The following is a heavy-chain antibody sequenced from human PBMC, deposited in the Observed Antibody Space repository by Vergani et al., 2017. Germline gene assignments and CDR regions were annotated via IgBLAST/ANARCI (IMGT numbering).Heavy chain of an antibody. D-gene: IGHD5-12*01. CDR3: ARGRSGYKKIDY. V-gene: IGHV4-34*01. CDR2: INHSGST. J-gene: IGHJ4*02. CDR1: GGSFSGYY. Sequence: QVQLQQWGAGLLKPSETLSLTCAVYGGSFSGYYWSWIRQPPGKGLEWIGEINHSGSTNYNPSLKSRVTISVDTSKNQFSLKLSSVTAADTAVYYCARGRSGYKKIDYWGQGTLVTVSS.